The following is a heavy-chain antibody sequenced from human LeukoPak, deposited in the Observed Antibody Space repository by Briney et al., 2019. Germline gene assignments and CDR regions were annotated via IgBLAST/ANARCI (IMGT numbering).Heavy chain of an antibody. J-gene: IGHJ6*03. CDR2: ISGSGITI. CDR1: GFTFSDYY. Sequence: PGGSLRLSCAASGFTFSDYYMSWIRQAPGKGLEWVSSISGSGITIYYADSMWGRFTISRDNANKSLFLQMNSLRAQDTPVYNCARDRVPDVPPYYNYMAVWAKGPRSPSP. CDR3: ARDRVPDVPPYYNYMAV. D-gene: IGHD2-2*01. V-gene: IGHV3-11*01.